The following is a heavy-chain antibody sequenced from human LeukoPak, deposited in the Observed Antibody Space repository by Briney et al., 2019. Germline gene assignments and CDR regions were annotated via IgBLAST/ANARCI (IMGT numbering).Heavy chain of an antibody. CDR2: IYYSGST. V-gene: IGHV4-59*08. J-gene: IGHJ4*02. CDR3: ARHTIDFWSGYYSSGYYFDY. CDR1: GGSISSYY. Sequence: SETLSLTCTVSGGSISSYYWSWIRQPPGKGLEWIGYIYYSGSTNYNPSLKSRVTISVDTSKNQFSLKLSSVTAADTAVYYCARHTIDFWSGYYSSGYYFDYWGQGTLVTVSS. D-gene: IGHD3-3*01.